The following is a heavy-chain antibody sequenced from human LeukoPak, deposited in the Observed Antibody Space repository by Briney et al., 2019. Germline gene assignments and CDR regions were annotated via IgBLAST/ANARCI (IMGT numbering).Heavy chain of an antibody. J-gene: IGHJ6*03. Sequence: SETLSLTCAVYGGSFSGYYWRWIRQPPGKGLEWIGEINHSGSTNYNPSLKSRVTISVDTSKNQFSLKLSSVTAAHTAVYYCARDRIFPLYSLDVWGKGTTVTVSS. D-gene: IGHD3-3*01. CDR2: INHSGST. V-gene: IGHV4-34*01. CDR3: ARDRIFPLYSLDV. CDR1: GGSFSGYY.